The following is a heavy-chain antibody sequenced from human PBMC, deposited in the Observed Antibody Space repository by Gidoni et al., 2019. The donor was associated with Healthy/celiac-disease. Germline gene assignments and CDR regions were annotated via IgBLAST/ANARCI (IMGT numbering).Heavy chain of an antibody. Sequence: QVQLVQSGAEVKKPGSSVKVSCKASGGTVSSYAISGVRQALGQGLEWMGGRITIFGTANYAQKFQGIVTITADESTSTDYMVMSILRSEDTAWYYCSRDHWGGYSYGYVRDYYYGMDVWGQGTTVTVSS. CDR2: RITIFGTA. CDR3: SRDHWGGYSYGYVRDYYYGMDV. J-gene: IGHJ6*02. V-gene: IGHV1-69*01. CDR1: GGTVSSYA. D-gene: IGHD5-18*01.